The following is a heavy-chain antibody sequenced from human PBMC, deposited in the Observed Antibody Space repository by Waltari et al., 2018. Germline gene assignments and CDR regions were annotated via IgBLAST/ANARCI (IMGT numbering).Heavy chain of an antibody. CDR3: ARDAKVAVAGTDY. Sequence: EVQLVESGGGLVQPGGSLSLSCAASGFTFSSYSMNWVRQAPGKGLEWVSYISSSSSTRYYSDSVKGRFTISRDNAKNSLYLQMNSLRAEDTAVYYCARDAKVAVAGTDYWGQGTLVTVSS. V-gene: IGHV3-48*04. CDR2: ISSSSSTR. D-gene: IGHD6-19*01. J-gene: IGHJ4*02. CDR1: GFTFSSYS.